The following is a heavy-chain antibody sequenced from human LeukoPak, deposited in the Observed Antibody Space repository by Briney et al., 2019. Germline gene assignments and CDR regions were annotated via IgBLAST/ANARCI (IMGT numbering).Heavy chain of an antibody. CDR2: VSADGATT. Sequence: GGSLRLSCAASGFTFSSYWMHWARQAPGKGPVWVSRVSADGATTVYADSVKGRFTVSRDNAKNTMSLQMTSLRAEDTAVYFCIMYTSGWNWGQGTLVTVSS. D-gene: IGHD6-19*01. CDR1: GFTFSSYW. V-gene: IGHV3-74*01. CDR3: IMYTSGWN. J-gene: IGHJ4*02.